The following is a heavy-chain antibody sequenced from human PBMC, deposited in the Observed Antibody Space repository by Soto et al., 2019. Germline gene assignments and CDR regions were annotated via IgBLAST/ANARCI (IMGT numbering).Heavy chain of an antibody. J-gene: IGHJ4*02. D-gene: IGHD2-15*01. Sequence: PSEILSLTCTVSGGSISSYYWSWIRQPPGKGLEWIGYIFYSGNTKYNPSLKSRVTISVDTSKNQVSLKLSSVTAADTAVYYCARHPSVVAATDYWGQGTLVTVSS. V-gene: IGHV4-59*08. CDR1: GGSISSYY. CDR2: IFYSGNT. CDR3: ARHPSVVAATDY.